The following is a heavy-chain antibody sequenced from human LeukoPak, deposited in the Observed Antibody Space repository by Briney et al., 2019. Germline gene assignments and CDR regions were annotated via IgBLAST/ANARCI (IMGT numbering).Heavy chain of an antibody. CDR1: GFTFSSYA. CDR2: ITGSGGNT. Sequence: GGSLRLSCAASGFTFSSYAMSWVRQAPGKGLEWVSAITGSGGNTYYADSVKGRFTISRDNSKNTVFLQMNSLRAEDTAVYYCAKWGDYDVLTGYYVSDYWGQGTLVTVSS. CDR3: AKWGDYDVLTGYYVSDY. V-gene: IGHV3-23*01. J-gene: IGHJ4*02. D-gene: IGHD3-9*01.